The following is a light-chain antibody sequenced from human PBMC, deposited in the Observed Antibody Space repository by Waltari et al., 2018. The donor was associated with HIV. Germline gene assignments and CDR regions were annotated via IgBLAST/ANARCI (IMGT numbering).Light chain of an antibody. V-gene: IGLV2-14*01. CDR1: SSDVGGYNY. J-gene: IGLJ2*01. Sequence: QSALTQPASVSGSPGQSITISCTGTSSDVGGYNYVSWYQQHPGKAPKLMIYDVSTRPSGGANRFAGSKSGNPASLTISGFQAEEEADYYCSSYTSSSTHGVFGGGTKLTVL. CDR2: DVS. CDR3: SSYTSSSTHGV.